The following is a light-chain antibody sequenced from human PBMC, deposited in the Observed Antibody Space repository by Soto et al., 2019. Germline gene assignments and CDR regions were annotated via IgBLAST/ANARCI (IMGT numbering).Light chain of an antibody. CDR2: EVS. CDR1: SSDVGGYNY. J-gene: IGLJ1*01. CDR3: SSYAGSNNPYV. V-gene: IGLV2-8*01. Sequence: QSDLTQPPSASGSPGQSVTISCTGTSSDVGGYNYVSWYQPHPGKAPKLMIYEVSKRPSWVPDRFSGSKSGNTASLTVAGLQAEDEADYYCSSYAGSNNPYVFGTGTKLTVL.